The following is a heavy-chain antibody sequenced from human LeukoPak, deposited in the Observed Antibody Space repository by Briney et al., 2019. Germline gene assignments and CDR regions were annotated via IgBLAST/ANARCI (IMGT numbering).Heavy chain of an antibody. CDR1: GFAFRSLD. Sequence: GGSLRLSCAAPGFAFRSLDMGGVRHAPGKGLGWVSAIRDSGDRTYYADSVKGRFTLSRDNSKNTLYLQMNSLRAEDTAVYYCAKDARRSSGWWFFDHWGQGTLVTVSS. V-gene: IGHV3-23*01. J-gene: IGHJ4*02. CDR2: IRDSGDRT. D-gene: IGHD6-19*01. CDR3: AKDARRSSGWWFFDH.